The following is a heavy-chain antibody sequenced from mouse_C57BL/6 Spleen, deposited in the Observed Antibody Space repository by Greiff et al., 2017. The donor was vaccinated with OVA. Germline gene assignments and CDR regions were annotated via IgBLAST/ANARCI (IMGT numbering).Heavy chain of an antibody. D-gene: IGHD1-1*01. Sequence: EVQLQQSGPELVKPGASVKIPCKASGYTFTDYNMDWVKQSHGKSLEWIGDINPNNGGTIYNQKFKGKATLTVDKSSSTAYMELRSLTSEDTAVYYCARWDYYGSSYGGYAMDYWGQGTSVTVSS. CDR1: GYTFTDYN. V-gene: IGHV1-18*01. CDR2: INPNNGGT. J-gene: IGHJ4*01. CDR3: ARWDYYGSSYGGYAMDY.